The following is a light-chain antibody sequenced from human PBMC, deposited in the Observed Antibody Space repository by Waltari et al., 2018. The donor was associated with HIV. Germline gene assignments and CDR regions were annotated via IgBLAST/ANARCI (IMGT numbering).Light chain of an antibody. CDR3: QSYDSSLSGSV. CDR1: SPHIGAGYD. Sequence: SVLTQPPSVAAAPGHGVPVSSTVSSPHIGAGYDVPWNQHHPGSAPKLLIYGNSNRPSGVPDRFSGSKSGTSASLAITGLQAEDEADYYCQSYDSSLSGSVFGVGTKLTVL. J-gene: IGLJ2*01. V-gene: IGLV1-40*01. CDR2: GNS.